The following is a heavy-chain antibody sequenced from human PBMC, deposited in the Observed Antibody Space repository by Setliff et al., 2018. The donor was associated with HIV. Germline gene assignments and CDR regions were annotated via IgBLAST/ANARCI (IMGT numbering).Heavy chain of an antibody. CDR3: ARAGYCSGGSCYYFDY. CDR1: GFTFSSYS. J-gene: IGHJ4*02. D-gene: IGHD2-15*01. Sequence: ASGFTFSSYSMNWVRQAPGEGLEWVSSISSSSSYIYYADSVKGRFTISRDNAKNSLYLQMNSLRAEDTAVYYCARAGYCSGGSCYYFDYWGQGTLVTVSS. CDR2: ISSSSSYI. V-gene: IGHV3-21*01.